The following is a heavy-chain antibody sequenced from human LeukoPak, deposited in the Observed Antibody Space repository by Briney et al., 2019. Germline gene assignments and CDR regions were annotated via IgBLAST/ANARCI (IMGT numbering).Heavy chain of an antibody. Sequence: GGSLRLSCAASGFTFSSYAMSWVRQAPGKGLEWVSAISGSGGSTYYADSVKGRFTISRDNSKNTLYLQMNSLRAEDTAVYYCARDHIRGYSSGWYEFSAFDIWGQGTMVTVSS. CDR2: ISGSGGST. J-gene: IGHJ3*02. V-gene: IGHV3-23*01. D-gene: IGHD6-19*01. CDR3: ARDHIRGYSSGWYEFSAFDI. CDR1: GFTFSSYA.